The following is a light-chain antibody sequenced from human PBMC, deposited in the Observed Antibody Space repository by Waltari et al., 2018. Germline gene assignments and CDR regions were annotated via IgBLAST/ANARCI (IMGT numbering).Light chain of an antibody. CDR3: QQSYSRPLFT. J-gene: IGKJ3*01. CDR1: HTIDTY. Sequence: DIHMTQSPSSLSASIGDRVNITCRASHTIDTYLTWYRQRPGKDPDLLISSASTLQSGVPSRFSGSGSGTDFTLSIDTLQPEDFATYFCQQSYSRPLFTFGPGTKVYL. CDR2: SAS. V-gene: IGKV1-39*01.